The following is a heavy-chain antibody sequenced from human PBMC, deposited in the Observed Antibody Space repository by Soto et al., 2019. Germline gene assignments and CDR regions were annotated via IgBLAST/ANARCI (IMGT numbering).Heavy chain of an antibody. D-gene: IGHD3-22*01. Sequence: PSETLSLTCTFSGGSIGSGGYYWSLIRQHPGKGLEWIGYIYYSGSTYYNPSLKRRVTISVDTSKNQFSLKLSSVTAADTALYYCARGGTPHSRAFDIWGQGTIVT. CDR3: ARGGTPHSRAFDI. CDR1: GGSIGSGGYY. V-gene: IGHV4-31*03. CDR2: IYYSGST. J-gene: IGHJ3*02.